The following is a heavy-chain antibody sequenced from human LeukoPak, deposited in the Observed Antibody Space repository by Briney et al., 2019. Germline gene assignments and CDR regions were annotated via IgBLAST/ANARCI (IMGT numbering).Heavy chain of an antibody. CDR2: IYSGGST. V-gene: IGHV3-53*01. Sequence: SXRLSCAASGFTVSSNYMSWGRQAPGKGLEWVSVIYSGGSTYYADSVKGRFTISRDNSKNTLYLQMNSLRAEDTAVYYCASEIRDYYGSGSYRRFDYWGQGTLVTVSS. CDR1: GFTVSSNY. D-gene: IGHD3-10*01. CDR3: ASEIRDYYGSGSYRRFDY. J-gene: IGHJ4*02.